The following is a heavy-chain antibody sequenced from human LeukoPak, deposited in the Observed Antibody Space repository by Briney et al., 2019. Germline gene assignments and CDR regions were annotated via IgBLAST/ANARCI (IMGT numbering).Heavy chain of an antibody. D-gene: IGHD3-3*01. V-gene: IGHV3-48*01. CDR1: GFTFSSYS. CDR3: ALITYYDFWSGPPHRDAFDI. Sequence: GGSLRLSCAASGFTFSSYSMNWVRQAPGKGREGVSYISISSSTIYYADSVKGRFTISRDNAKNSLYLQMNSLRAEGTAVCYCALITYYDFWSGPPHRDAFDIWGQGTMVTVSS. CDR2: ISISSSTI. J-gene: IGHJ3*02.